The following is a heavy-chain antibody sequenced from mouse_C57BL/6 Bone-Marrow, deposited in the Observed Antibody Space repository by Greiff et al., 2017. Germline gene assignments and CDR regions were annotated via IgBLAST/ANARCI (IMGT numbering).Heavy chain of an antibody. CDR1: GYAFSSSW. Sequence: VHLQQSGPELVKPGASVKISCKASGYAFSSSWLTWVQQRPGKGLEWIGRIYPGDGDTNYNGKFKGKATLPTDKSSSTPYIQLNSLTSEDSAVYFCATYGSSFDYWGQGTTLTVSS. CDR3: ATYGSSFDY. V-gene: IGHV1-82*01. J-gene: IGHJ2*01. CDR2: IYPGDGDT. D-gene: IGHD1-1*01.